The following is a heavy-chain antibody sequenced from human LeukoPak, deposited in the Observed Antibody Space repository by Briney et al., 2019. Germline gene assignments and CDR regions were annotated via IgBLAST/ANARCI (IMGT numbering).Heavy chain of an antibody. CDR1: GGSITNYY. D-gene: IGHD3-10*01. CDR3: ARGALLWFGAKMDYYFDY. Sequence: SETLSLTCTVSGGSITNYYWSWIRQPPGKGLEWIGFSYYNGNTNYNPSLKSRVTISVDMSKKQFSMSLRSVTAADTAVYYCARGALLWFGAKMDYYFDYWGQGTPLTVSS. CDR2: SYYNGNT. V-gene: IGHV4-59*01. J-gene: IGHJ4*02.